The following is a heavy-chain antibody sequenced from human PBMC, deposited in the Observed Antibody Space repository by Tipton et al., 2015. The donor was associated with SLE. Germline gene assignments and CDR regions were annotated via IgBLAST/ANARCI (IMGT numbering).Heavy chain of an antibody. J-gene: IGHJ3*02. CDR3: ARGHYHDFWSGYYGDAFDI. D-gene: IGHD3/OR15-3a*01. CDR1: GGSFSGYY. V-gene: IGHV4-34*01. Sequence: TLSLTCAVYGGSFSGYYWSWIRQPPGKGLEWIGEINHSGSTNYNPSLKSRVTISVDTSKNQFSLKLSSVTAADTAVYYCARGHYHDFWSGYYGDAFDIWGQGTMVTVSS. CDR2: INHSGST.